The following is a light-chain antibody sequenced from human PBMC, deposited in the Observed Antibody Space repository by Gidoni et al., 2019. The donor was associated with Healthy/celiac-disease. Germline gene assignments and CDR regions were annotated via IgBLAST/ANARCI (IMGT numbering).Light chain of an antibody. Sequence: EIELTQSPGTLSLSPGERATLSCRASQSVSSSYFAWYQQKPGQAPRLLIYGASSRATGIPDFTLTISRLEPEDFAVYYCQQYGSSPDTFXQXTKLEIK. CDR1: QSVSSSY. CDR2: GAS. V-gene: IGKV3-20*01. CDR3: QQYGSSPDT. J-gene: IGKJ2*01.